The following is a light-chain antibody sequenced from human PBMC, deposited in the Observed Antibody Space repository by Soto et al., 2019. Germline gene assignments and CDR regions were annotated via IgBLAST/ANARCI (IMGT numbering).Light chain of an antibody. J-gene: IGLJ1*01. V-gene: IGLV1-51*02. CDR2: ENN. Sequence: QSVLTQPPSMSAAPGQKVTISCSGSSSNIANNYVSWYQQLPGSAPKLLIYENNKRPSGMPDRFSGSKSGTSATLGITGLQTGDEADYYCETWDGSLSGLYVFGTGTKVTVL. CDR1: SSNIANNY. CDR3: ETWDGSLSGLYV.